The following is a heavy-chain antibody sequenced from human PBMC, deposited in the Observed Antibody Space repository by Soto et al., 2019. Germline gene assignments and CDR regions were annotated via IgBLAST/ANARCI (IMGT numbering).Heavy chain of an antibody. CDR2: INTGNGNT. V-gene: IGHV1-3*04. J-gene: IGHJ6*02. CDR3: ARGEQLYHYYYGMDV. CDR1: VYSFTTHA. Sequence: ASVKVSRKASVYSFTTHAMIWVRQAPGQRPEWMGWINTGNGNTRYSPKFQGRVNITRDTSASTAYMELSSLKSEDTAVYYCARGEQLYHYYYGMDVWGQGSTVTVSS.